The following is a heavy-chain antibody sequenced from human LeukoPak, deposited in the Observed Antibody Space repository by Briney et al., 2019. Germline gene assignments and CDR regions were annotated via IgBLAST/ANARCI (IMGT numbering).Heavy chain of an antibody. CDR3: ARDTIFGVVIMRVFDY. Sequence: GASVKVSCKASGYTFTSYGISWVRQAPGQGLEWMGWISAYNGNTNYAQKLQGRVTMTTDTSTSTAYMELRSLRSDDTAVYYCARDTIFGVVIMRVFDYWGQGTLVTVSS. D-gene: IGHD3-3*01. V-gene: IGHV1-18*01. CDR1: GYTFTSYG. CDR2: ISAYNGNT. J-gene: IGHJ4*02.